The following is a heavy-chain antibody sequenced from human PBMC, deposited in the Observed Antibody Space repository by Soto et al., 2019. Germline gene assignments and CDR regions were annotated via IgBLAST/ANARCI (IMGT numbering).Heavy chain of an antibody. CDR1: GGSISSYY. J-gene: IGHJ5*02. CDR3: ARAPSGRGNYATFWFDP. D-gene: IGHD1-7*01. Sequence: PSETLSLTCTVSGGSISSYYWSWIRQPPGKGLEWIGYIYCSGSTNYNPSLKSRVTISVDTSKNQFSLKLSSVTAADTAVYYCARAPSGRGNYATFWFDPWGQGTRVTVSA. V-gene: IGHV4-59*01. CDR2: IYCSGST.